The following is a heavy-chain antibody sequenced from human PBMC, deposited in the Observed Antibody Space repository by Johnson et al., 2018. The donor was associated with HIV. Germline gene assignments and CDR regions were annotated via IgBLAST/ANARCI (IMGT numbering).Heavy chain of an antibody. J-gene: IGHJ3*02. V-gene: IGHV3-23*01. CDR2: ISGGST. CDR3: ALSTSWSIAFDI. Sequence: VQLMESGGGLVQPGRSLRLSCAASGFTFDDYAMHWVRQAPGKGLEWVSSISGGSTYYADSVKGRFTISRDNSKNTLYLQMNSLRADDTAMYYCALSTSWSIAFDIWGQGTMVTVSS. CDR1: GFTFDDYA. D-gene: IGHD6-13*01.